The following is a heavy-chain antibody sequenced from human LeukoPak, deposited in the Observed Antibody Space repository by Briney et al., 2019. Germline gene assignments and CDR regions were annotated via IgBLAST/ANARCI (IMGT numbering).Heavy chain of an antibody. CDR3: AKDPQKYYYGSGSCLDY. J-gene: IGHJ4*02. CDR2: IRYDGSNK. D-gene: IGHD3-10*01. Sequence: GGSLRLSCAASGFTFSSYGMHWVRQAPGKGLEWVAFIRYDGSNKYYADSVKGRFTISRDNSKNTLYLQMNSLRAEDTAVYYCAKDPQKYYYGSGSCLDYWGQGTLVTVSS. V-gene: IGHV3-30*02. CDR1: GFTFSSYG.